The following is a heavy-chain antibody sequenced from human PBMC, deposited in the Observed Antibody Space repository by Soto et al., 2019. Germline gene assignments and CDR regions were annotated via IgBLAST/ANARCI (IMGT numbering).Heavy chain of an antibody. D-gene: IGHD2-2*01. J-gene: IGHJ3*02. CDR2: IRKDGNVI. Sequence: EVQLVESGGDLVQPGGSLRLSCAASGFTFSTSWMTWVRQAPGRGLEWVANIRKDGNVIHYADSVRGRFTISRDNAKNSLYLQMSNVRADDTPLYFCARDVSPAEGDLSYDAFDIWGQRTVVTVSS. CDR3: ARDVSPAEGDLSYDAFDI. V-gene: IGHV3-7*01. CDR1: GFTFSTSW.